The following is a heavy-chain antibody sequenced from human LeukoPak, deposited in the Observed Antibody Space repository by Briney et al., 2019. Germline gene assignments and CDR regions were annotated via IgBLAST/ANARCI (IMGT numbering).Heavy chain of an antibody. CDR2: IKQDGSEK. D-gene: IGHD6-13*01. CDR1: GFTFSSYW. V-gene: IGHV3-7*01. CDR3: ARDWWAAAVAPYYFDY. Sequence: GGSLRLSCAASGFTFSSYWMSWVRQAPGKGLEWVANIKQDGSEKYYVDSVKGRFTISRDNAKNSLYLQMNSLRAEDTAVYYCARDWWAAAVAPYYFDYWGQGTLVTVSS. J-gene: IGHJ4*02.